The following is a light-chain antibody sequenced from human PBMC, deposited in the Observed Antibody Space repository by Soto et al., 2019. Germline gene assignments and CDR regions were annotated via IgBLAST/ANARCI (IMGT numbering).Light chain of an antibody. J-gene: IGKJ4*01. V-gene: IGKV3-11*01. CDR3: QQRGSWPPT. Sequence: EVVLTQSPATLSLSPGERATLSCRASQSVSNYFAWYQQKPGLAPRLLIYAASDRATGIPARFSGSGYGTDFTLTISNLEPEDCAVYYCQQRGSWPPTFGGGTKGESK. CDR1: QSVSNY. CDR2: AAS.